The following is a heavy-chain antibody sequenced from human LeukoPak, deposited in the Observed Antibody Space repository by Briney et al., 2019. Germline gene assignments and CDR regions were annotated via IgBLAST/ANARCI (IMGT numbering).Heavy chain of an antibody. V-gene: IGHV3-21*01. Sequence: GGSLRLSCAASGFTFSSYSMNWVRQAPGKGLEWVSTISSSISYIYYADSVKGRFTSSRDNAKNTLYLQMNSLRAEDTAVYYCARVRYDSSGYYDYWGQGTLVTVSS. D-gene: IGHD3-22*01. J-gene: IGHJ4*02. CDR2: ISSSISYI. CDR1: GFTFSSYS. CDR3: ARVRYDSSGYYDY.